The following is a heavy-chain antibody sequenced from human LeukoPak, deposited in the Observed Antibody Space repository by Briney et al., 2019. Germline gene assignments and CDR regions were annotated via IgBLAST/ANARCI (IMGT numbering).Heavy chain of an antibody. V-gene: IGHV1-69*05. D-gene: IGHD4-23*01. J-gene: IGHJ3*02. CDR3: ARGDGNNAFDI. CDR2: IIPIFGTA. CDR1: GGTFSSYA. Sequence: GASVKVSCKXSGGTFSSYAISWVRQAPGQGLEWMGRIIPIFGTANYAQKFQGRVTITTDESTSTAYMELSSLRSEDTAVYYCARGDGNNAFDIWGQGTMVTVSS.